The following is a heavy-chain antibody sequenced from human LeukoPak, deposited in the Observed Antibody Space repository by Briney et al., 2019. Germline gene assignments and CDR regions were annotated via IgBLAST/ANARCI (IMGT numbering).Heavy chain of an antibody. V-gene: IGHV3-74*01. Sequence: GGSLRLPCAASGFTFSTYRMHWVRQAPGKGLVWLSRISSDGSSTNYADSVKGRFTISRDNAKNTLYLQMNSLRAEDTAVYYCARDYGEGGYYFDYWGQGTLVTVSS. CDR2: ISSDGSST. CDR3: ARDYGEGGYYFDY. CDR1: GFTFSTYR. J-gene: IGHJ4*02. D-gene: IGHD4-17*01.